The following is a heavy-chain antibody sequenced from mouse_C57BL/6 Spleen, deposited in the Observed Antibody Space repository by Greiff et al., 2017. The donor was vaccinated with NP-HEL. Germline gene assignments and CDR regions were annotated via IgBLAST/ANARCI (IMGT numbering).Heavy chain of an antibody. D-gene: IGHD2-2*01. V-gene: IGHV1-64*01. CDR3: ARSTMVTTKAMDY. CDR1: GYTFTSYW. J-gene: IGHJ4*01. Sequence: QVHVKQPGAELVKPGASVKLSCKASGYTFTSYWMHWVKQRPGQGLEWIGMIHPNSGSTNYNEKFKSKATLTVDKSSSTAYMQLSSLTSKDSAVYYCARSTMVTTKAMDYWGQGTSVTVSS. CDR2: IHPNSGST.